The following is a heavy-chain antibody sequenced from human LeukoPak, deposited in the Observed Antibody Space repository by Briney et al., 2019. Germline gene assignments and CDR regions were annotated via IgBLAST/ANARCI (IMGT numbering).Heavy chain of an antibody. J-gene: IGHJ4*02. V-gene: IGHV1-24*01. CDR1: GYTLTELS. CDR3: ATGDPYRSVTENWNSRGRFDY. CDR2: FDPEDGET. Sequence: ASVKVSCKVSGYTLTELSMHWVRQAPGKGLEWMGGFDPEDGETIYAQKFQGRVTMTEDTSTDTAYMELSSLRSEDTAVYYCATGDPYRSVTENWNSRGRFDYWGQGTLVTVSS. D-gene: IGHD1-7*01.